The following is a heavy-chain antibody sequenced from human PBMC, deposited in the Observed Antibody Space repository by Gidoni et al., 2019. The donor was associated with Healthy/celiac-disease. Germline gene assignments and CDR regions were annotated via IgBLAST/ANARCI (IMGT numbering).Heavy chain of an antibody. V-gene: IGHV4-4*07. D-gene: IGHD6-19*01. CDR2: IYTSGST. CDR3: ARVRVAGLYGMDV. J-gene: IGHJ6*02. CDR1: GDSISSHY. Sequence: QVQLQESGPGLVKPSETLSLTCTVSGDSISSHYWSWIRQPAGKGLEWIGRIYTSGSTDYNPSLKSRVTMSVDTSKNQFSLKVTSVTAADTAVYYCARVRVAGLYGMDVWGQGTTVTVSS.